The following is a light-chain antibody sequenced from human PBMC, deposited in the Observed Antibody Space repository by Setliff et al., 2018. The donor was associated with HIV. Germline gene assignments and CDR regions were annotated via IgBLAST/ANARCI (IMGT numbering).Light chain of an antibody. Sequence: QSVLAQPPSVSGSPGQSVTISCTGTSSDVGSYNCVSWYQQPPGTAPKLMIYEVSYRPSGVPDRFSGSKSVNTASLTISGLQAEDEADYYCSSYTTSNTYVFGTGTKVTVL. J-gene: IGLJ1*01. V-gene: IGLV2-18*02. CDR2: EVS. CDR3: SSYTTSNTYV. CDR1: SSDVGSYNC.